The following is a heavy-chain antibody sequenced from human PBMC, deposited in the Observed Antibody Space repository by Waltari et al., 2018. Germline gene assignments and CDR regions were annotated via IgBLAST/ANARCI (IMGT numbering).Heavy chain of an antibody. D-gene: IGHD3-10*01. CDR3: ARGSGAFIESRLLDV. V-gene: IGHV5-10-1*03. CDR2: IDCGDSYR. Sequence: VQLVQSGVEVTNPGEFLTFSCKASVYTFSNHSIIWVRQMPGNGLEWMGRIDCGDSYRNYSPSFQGHVTISVDKSSSTAYMQWDTLKASDTATYYCARGSGAFIESRLLDVWGQGTRVIVSS. J-gene: IGHJ6*02. CDR1: VYTFSNHS.